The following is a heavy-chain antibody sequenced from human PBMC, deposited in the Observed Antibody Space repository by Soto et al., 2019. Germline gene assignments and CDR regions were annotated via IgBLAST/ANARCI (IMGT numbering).Heavy chain of an antibody. CDR1: TYDFIGYY. V-gene: IGHV1-2*02. Sequence: VELVQSGAEVKKPGASVKVSCRASTYDFIGYYMHWVRQAPGQGLEWMGWINPKNGATMYAQNFQGRVTVTRDRSIGTVYMELRSLRSDDTAVYYCAPSGEFLWYFDLWGRGTLITVSS. J-gene: IGHJ2*01. CDR2: INPKNGAT. D-gene: IGHD3-10*01. CDR3: APSGEFLWYFDL.